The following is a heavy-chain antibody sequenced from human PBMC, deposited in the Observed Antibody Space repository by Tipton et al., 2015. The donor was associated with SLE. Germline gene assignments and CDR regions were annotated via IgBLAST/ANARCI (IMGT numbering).Heavy chain of an antibody. V-gene: IGHV4-31*03. CDR3: ARVTTNVDP. Sequence: LRLSCTVSVPSFSSSTYYWSWIRHHPGKGLEWIGYIYYSGSTYYNPSLKSRLSISVDTSKNQFSLNLRYVTAADTAVYYCARVTTNVDPWGQGTLVTVSS. CDR2: IYYSGST. J-gene: IGHJ5*02. D-gene: IGHD4-11*01. CDR1: VPSFSSSTYY.